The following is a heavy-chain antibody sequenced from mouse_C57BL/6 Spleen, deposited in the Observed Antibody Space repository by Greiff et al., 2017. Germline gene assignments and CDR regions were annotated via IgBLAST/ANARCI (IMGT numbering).Heavy chain of an antibody. CDR3: TRKLRGWFAY. V-gene: IGHV6-6*01. D-gene: IGHD2-4*01. CDR2: IRNNANNHAT. J-gene: IGHJ3*01. Sequence: EVQLQESGGGLVQPGGSMKLSCAASGFTFSDAWMDWVRQAPEKGLEWVAEIRNNANNHATYYDESVKGRFTISRDDSKSRVYLQMNSLRAADTCMYYCTRKLRGWFAYWGQGTLVTVSA. CDR1: GFTFSDAW.